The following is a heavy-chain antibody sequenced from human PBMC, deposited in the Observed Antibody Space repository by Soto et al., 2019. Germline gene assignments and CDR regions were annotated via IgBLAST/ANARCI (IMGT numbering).Heavy chain of an antibody. CDR1: GGSISSYY. CDR3: AREYGSSSDY. V-gene: IGHV4-59*01. J-gene: IGHJ4*02. D-gene: IGHD2-15*01. CDR2: IYYSGST. Sequence: SETLSLTCTVSGGSISSYYWSWIRQPPGKGLEWIGYIYYSGSTNYNPSLKSRVNISVDTSKNQFSLKLSSVTAADTAVYYCAREYGSSSDYWGQGTLVTVSS.